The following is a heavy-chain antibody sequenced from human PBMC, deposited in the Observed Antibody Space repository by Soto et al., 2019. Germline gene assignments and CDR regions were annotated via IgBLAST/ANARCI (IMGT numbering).Heavy chain of an antibody. CDR2: ISYDGSNK. D-gene: IGHD2-15*01. CDR3: AREYGIGGATFLF. CDR1: GFIFRSYA. J-gene: IGHJ3*01. Sequence: GGSLRLSCAASGFIFRSYAMHWVRQAPGKGLEWVAVISYDGSNKHYADPVRGRFTISRDNSKNTMYLQMNSLRAEDTAVYYCAREYGIGGATFLFWGQATMVTVSS. V-gene: IGHV3-30-3*01.